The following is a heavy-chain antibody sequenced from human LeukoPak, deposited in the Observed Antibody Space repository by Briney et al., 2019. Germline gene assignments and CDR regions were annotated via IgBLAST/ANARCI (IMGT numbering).Heavy chain of an antibody. D-gene: IGHD2-15*01. Sequence: ASVKVSCKASGYTFTSYGISWVRQAPGQGLEWMGWISAYNGNANYAQKLQGRVTMTTDTSTSTAYMELRSLRSDDTAVYYCARDGKDIVVVVAALDNWFDPWGQGTLVTVSS. CDR1: GYTFTSYG. CDR3: ARDGKDIVVVVAALDNWFDP. CDR2: ISAYNGNA. J-gene: IGHJ5*02. V-gene: IGHV1-18*01.